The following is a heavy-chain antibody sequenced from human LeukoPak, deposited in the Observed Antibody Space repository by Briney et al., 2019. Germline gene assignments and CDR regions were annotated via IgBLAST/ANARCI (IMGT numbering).Heavy chain of an antibody. D-gene: IGHD4-11*01. V-gene: IGHV3-7*01. J-gene: IGHJ3*02. CDR1: GFTFTNYW. CDR2: IKQDGGEK. Sequence: PGGSLRLSCAASGFTFTNYWMSWVRQAPGKGLEWVANIKQDGGEKYYVDSVKGRFSISRDNAKNSLYLQMNSLRAEDTAVYYCARIHSNYPFDIWGQGTMVTVSS. CDR3: ARIHSNYPFDI.